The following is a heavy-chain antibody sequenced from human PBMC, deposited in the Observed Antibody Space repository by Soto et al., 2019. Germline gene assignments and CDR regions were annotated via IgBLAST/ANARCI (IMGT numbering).Heavy chain of an antibody. J-gene: IGHJ6*03. CDR1: GFTFSSYA. Sequence: EVQLLESGGGLVQPGGSLRLSCAASGFTFSSYAMSWVRQAPGKGLEWVSAISGSGGSTYYADSVKGRFTISRDNSKNTLYLQMNSLRAEDTAVYYCANELVTGCSSTSCYYYYYMDVWGKGTTVTVSS. V-gene: IGHV3-23*01. CDR3: ANELVTGCSSTSCYYYYYMDV. D-gene: IGHD2-2*01. CDR2: ISGSGGST.